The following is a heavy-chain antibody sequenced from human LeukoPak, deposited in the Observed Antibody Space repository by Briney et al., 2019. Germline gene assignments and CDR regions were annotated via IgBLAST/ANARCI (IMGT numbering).Heavy chain of an antibody. D-gene: IGHD6-13*01. J-gene: IGHJ4*02. CDR2: ISYSGST. Sequence: PSETLSLTCTVSGGSIISSSCYWGWIRQPPGKGLEWIGSISYSGSTYYNPSLKSRVTISVDTSKNQFSLKVSSVTAADTAVYYCARQIAAATLYFFDYWGQGTLVTVSS. CDR1: GGSIISSSCY. CDR3: ARQIAAATLYFFDY. V-gene: IGHV4-39*01.